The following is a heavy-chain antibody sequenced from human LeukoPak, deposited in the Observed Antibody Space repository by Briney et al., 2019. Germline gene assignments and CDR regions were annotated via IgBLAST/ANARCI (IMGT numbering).Heavy chain of an antibody. CDR2: IKQDGSEK. D-gene: IGHD3-10*01. J-gene: IGHJ4*02. V-gene: IGHV3-7*01. CDR3: ARDHYYGSGSYNY. Sequence: GGSLRLSCAASGFTFSSYWMSWVRQAPGKGLEWVANIKQDGSEKYYVDSVKGRFTIPRDNAKNSLYLQMNSLRAEDTAVYYCARDHYYGSGSYNYWGQGNLVTVSS. CDR1: GFTFSSYW.